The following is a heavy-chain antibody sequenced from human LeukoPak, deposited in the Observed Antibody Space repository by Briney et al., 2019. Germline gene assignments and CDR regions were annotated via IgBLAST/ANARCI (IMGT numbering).Heavy chain of an antibody. CDR3: ARDLVVVTAIHATDY. CDR2: INPSGGST. J-gene: IGHJ4*02. Sequence: ASVKVSRKASGYTFTSYYMHWVRQAPGQGLEWMGIINPSGGSTSYAQKFQGRVTMTRDTSTSTVHMELSSLRSEDTAVYYCARDLVVVTAIHATDYWGQGTLVTVSS. V-gene: IGHV1-46*01. CDR1: GYTFTSYY. D-gene: IGHD2-21*02.